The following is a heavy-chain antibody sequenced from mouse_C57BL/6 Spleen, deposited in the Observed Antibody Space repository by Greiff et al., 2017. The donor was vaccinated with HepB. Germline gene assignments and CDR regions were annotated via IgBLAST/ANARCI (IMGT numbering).Heavy chain of an antibody. CDR1: GYTFTDYN. J-gene: IGHJ2*01. CDR2: INPNNGGT. D-gene: IGHD2-4*01. CDR3: AIYYDYPFDY. Sequence: EVQLQQSGPELVKPGASVKMSCKASGYTFTDYNMHWVKQSHGKSLEWIGYINPNNGGTSYNQKFKGKATLTVNKSSSTAYMELRSLTSEDSAVYYCAIYYDYPFDYWGQGTTLTVSS. V-gene: IGHV1-22*01.